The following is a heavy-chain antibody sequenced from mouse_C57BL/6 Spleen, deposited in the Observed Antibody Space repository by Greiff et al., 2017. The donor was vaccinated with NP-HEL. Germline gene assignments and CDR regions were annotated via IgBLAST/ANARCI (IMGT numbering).Heavy chain of an antibody. Sequence: EVQLQQSGPELVKPGASVKISCKASGYTFTDYYMNWVKQSHGKSLEWIGDINPNNGGTSYNQKFKGKATLTVDKSSSTAYMELRSLTSEDSAVYYCARGDDGYYSSYWYFDVWGTGTTVTVSS. CDR2: INPNNGGT. V-gene: IGHV1-26*01. CDR1: GYTFTDYY. J-gene: IGHJ1*03. CDR3: ARGDDGYYSSYWYFDV. D-gene: IGHD2-3*01.